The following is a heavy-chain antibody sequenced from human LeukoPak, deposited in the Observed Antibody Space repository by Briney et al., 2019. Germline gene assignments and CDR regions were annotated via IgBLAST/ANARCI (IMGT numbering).Heavy chain of an antibody. CDR1: GYTFTGYY. CDR2: INPNSGGT. Sequence: APVKVSCKASGYTFTGYYMHWVRQAPGQGLEWMGWINPNSGGTNYAQKFQGRVTMTRDTSISTAYMELSRLRSDDTAVYYCARDGVRDIVVVPAAIWHYYYYMDVWGKGTTVTVSS. CDR3: ARDGVRDIVVVPAAIWHYYYYMDV. J-gene: IGHJ6*03. D-gene: IGHD2-2*01. V-gene: IGHV1-2*02.